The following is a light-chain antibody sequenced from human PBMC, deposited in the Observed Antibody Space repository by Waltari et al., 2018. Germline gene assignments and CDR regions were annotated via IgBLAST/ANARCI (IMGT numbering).Light chain of an antibody. Sequence: QSTLTQPASVSGSPGQSITISCTGTSSDVGSYNLVSWFQQHPGKAPKLMIYGVSNPPSGVSTRVSGSKSGNTASLTIAGPQAEDEADYHCCAYAGSFTVIFGGGTKLTVL. CDR1: SSDVGSYNL. J-gene: IGLJ2*01. CDR2: GVS. CDR3: CAYAGSFTVI. V-gene: IGLV2-23*02.